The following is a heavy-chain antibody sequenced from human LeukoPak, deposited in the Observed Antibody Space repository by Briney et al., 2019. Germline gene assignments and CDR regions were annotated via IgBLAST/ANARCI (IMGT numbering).Heavy chain of an antibody. CDR3: ARDPPAVTTNTYG. Sequence: GGSLRLSCAASGITVSDNYMNWVRQALGKGLEWISLIYSGGTTSYADSVKGRFTISRDDSKNTLYLQMNNLRADDTAVYYCARDPPAVTTNTYGWGQGTLVTVSS. D-gene: IGHD4-11*01. J-gene: IGHJ4*02. CDR1: GITVSDNY. CDR2: IYSGGTT. V-gene: IGHV3-66*01.